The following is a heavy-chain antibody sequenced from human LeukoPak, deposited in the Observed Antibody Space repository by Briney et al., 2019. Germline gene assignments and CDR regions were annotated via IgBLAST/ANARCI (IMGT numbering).Heavy chain of an antibody. CDR3: AKGQWLDAFDI. D-gene: IGHD3-22*01. V-gene: IGHV3-73*01. CDR1: GFTFSGSA. Sequence: GGSLRLSCAASGFTFSGSAMHWVRQASGKGLEWVGRIRSKANSYATAYAASVKGRFTISRDNSKNTLYLQMNSLRAEDTAVYYCAKGQWLDAFDIWGQGTMVTVSS. J-gene: IGHJ3*02. CDR2: IRSKANSYAT.